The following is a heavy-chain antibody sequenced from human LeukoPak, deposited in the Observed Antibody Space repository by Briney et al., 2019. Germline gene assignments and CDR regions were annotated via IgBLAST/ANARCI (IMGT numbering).Heavy chain of an antibody. D-gene: IGHD5-18*01. CDR3: ARKAYTCGAFDY. V-gene: IGHV3-7*04. J-gene: IGHJ4*02. Sequence: GGSLRLSCAASGFTFSSYSMSWVRQAPGKGLEWVANIKQDGSEKYYVGSVKGRFTISRDSATNSLYLQMNSLRVEDTAVYYCARKAYTCGAFDYWGLGTLVTVSS. CDR1: GFTFSSYS. CDR2: IKQDGSEK.